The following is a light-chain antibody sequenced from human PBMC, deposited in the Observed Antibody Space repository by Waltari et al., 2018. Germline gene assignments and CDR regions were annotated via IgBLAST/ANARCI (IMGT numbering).Light chain of an antibody. V-gene: IGLV2-8*01. Sequence: QSALTQPPSASASPGQSVTISCPGTSSDVGGYEYVPWYQQHHGKTPKLMILEFPKRPSGVPDRFSGSKSGNTASLTVSGLQPEDEADYYCTSYAASNTLIFGGGTRLTVL. CDR3: TSYAASNTLI. CDR2: EFP. CDR1: SSDVGGYEY. J-gene: IGLJ2*01.